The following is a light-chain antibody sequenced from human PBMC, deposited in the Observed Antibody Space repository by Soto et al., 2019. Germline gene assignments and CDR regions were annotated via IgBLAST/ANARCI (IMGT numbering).Light chain of an antibody. CDR3: HQYTSWPLT. Sequence: EIVMTRSPATLSLSPGERATLSCRASQSVSSNLAWYQQKPGQAPRLLIYGASTRATAIPARFSGSGSGTEFTLTISSLQSEDFAVYYCHQYTSWPLTFGGGTKVDIK. CDR2: GAS. V-gene: IGKV3-15*01. CDR1: QSVSSN. J-gene: IGKJ4*01.